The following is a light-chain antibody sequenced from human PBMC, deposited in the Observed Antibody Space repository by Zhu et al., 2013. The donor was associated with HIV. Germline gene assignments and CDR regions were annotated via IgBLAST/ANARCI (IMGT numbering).Light chain of an antibody. Sequence: SSELTQDPAVSVALGQTVRITCQGESLRHYYANWYQQRPGQAPILVNYGKNHRPSGIPDRFSGSSSGNTASLTISGTQAEDEADYYCNSRNNTGNYYVFGRGTRVTVL. CDR2: GKN. V-gene: IGLV3-19*01. CDR3: NSRNNTGNYYV. J-gene: IGLJ1*01. CDR1: SLRHYY.